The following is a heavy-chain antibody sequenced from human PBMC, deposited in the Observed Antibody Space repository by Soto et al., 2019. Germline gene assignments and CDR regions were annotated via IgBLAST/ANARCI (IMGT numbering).Heavy chain of an antibody. V-gene: IGHV3-23*01. CDR1: GFTFSSYA. J-gene: IGHJ3*02. D-gene: IGHD3-22*01. Sequence: GGSLRLSCAASGFTFSSYAMSLVRQAPGKGLEWVSSISGSGGSTYYADSVNGRFTISRDNSKNTLYLQINSLRAQDTAVYYCAKDLDMIVVVITALDIWAQGTMVTVSS. CDR2: ISGSGGST. CDR3: AKDLDMIVVVITALDI.